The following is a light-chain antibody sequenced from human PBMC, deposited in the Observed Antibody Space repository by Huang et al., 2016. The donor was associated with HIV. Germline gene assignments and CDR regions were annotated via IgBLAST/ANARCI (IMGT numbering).Light chain of an antibody. CDR2: LGS. V-gene: IGKV2-28*01. CDR3: MQGLQTWT. Sequence: DTVMVQSPASLSVSPGEAASITCRSSQRLLHSNGHNYLDWYWQKPGQSPQLLSYLGSTRACGVPDRVSGSGAGTDFTLRINRGEAGDVGVYYCMQGLQTWTFGQGTKVEI. J-gene: IGKJ1*01. CDR1: QRLLHSNGHNY.